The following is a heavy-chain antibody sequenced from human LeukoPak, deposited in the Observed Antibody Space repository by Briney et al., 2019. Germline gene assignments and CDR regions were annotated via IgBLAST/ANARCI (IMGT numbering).Heavy chain of an antibody. CDR1: GFSFSSFA. CDR2: ITSGGGAT. CDR3: VRGTSHPV. J-gene: IGHJ3*01. D-gene: IGHD1-14*01. V-gene: IGHV3-23*01. Sequence: GGSLRLSCAASGFSFSSFALTWVRQTPEKGLEWVASITSGGGATHFASSATGRFTISRDNSKNTMYLQMNSLRAEDTAVYYCVRGTSHPVWGQGTTVTVSS.